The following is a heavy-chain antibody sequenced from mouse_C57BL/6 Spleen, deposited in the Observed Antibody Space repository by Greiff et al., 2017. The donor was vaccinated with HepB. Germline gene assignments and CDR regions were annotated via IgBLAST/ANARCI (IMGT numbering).Heavy chain of an antibody. CDR2: IYPGDGDT. Sequence: QVQLQQSGPELVKPGASVKISCKASGYAFSSSWMNWVKQRPGKGLEWIGRIYPGDGDTNYNGKFKGKATLTADKSSSTAYMQLSSLTSEDSAVYFCAREADGFDYWGQGTTLTVSS. CDR3: AREADGFDY. J-gene: IGHJ2*01. CDR1: GYAFSSSW. V-gene: IGHV1-82*01.